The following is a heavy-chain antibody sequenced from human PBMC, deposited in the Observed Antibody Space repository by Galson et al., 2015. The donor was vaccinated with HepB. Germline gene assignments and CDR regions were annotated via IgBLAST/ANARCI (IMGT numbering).Heavy chain of an antibody. CDR3: ARDNYDFWSGYEYDGEGSYYYYMDV. Sequence: SLRLSCAASGFTFSSYAMHWVRQAPGKGLEWVAVISYDGSNKYYADSVKGRFTISRDNSKNTLYLQMNSLRAEDTAVYYCARDNYDFWSGYEYDGEGSYYYYMDVWGKGTTVTVSS. CDR2: ISYDGSNK. V-gene: IGHV3-30-3*01. D-gene: IGHD3-3*01. J-gene: IGHJ6*03. CDR1: GFTFSSYA.